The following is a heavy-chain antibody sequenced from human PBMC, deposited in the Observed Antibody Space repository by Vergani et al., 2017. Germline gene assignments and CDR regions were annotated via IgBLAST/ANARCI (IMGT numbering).Heavy chain of an antibody. CDR3: ARVGWSYYDSSGYYYAPGGWFDP. D-gene: IGHD3-22*01. CDR2: IDPSDSYT. Sequence: EVQLVQSGAEVKKPGESLRISCKGSGYSFTSYWISWVRQTPGKGLEWMGRIDPSDSYTNYSPSFQGHVTISAAKSISTAYLQWSSLKASDTAMYYCARVGWSYYDSSGYYYAPGGWFDPWGQGTLVTVSS. V-gene: IGHV5-10-1*03. J-gene: IGHJ5*02. CDR1: GYSFTSYW.